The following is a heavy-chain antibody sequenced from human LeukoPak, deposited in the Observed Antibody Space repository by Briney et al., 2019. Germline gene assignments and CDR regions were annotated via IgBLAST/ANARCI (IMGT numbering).Heavy chain of an antibody. CDR1: GFSFNTYW. CDR2: IKQDGSEK. Sequence: GGSLKLSCVASGFSFNTYWMSWVRQTPGKGLEWVANIKQDGSEKYYVDSVKGRFTISRDNAKNSVYLQMNRLRVEDTAVYYCARRSYRGVIGVYYYYYMDVWGKGTPVTVSS. CDR3: ARRSYRGVIGVYYYYYMDV. D-gene: IGHD3-16*02. V-gene: IGHV3-7*01. J-gene: IGHJ6*03.